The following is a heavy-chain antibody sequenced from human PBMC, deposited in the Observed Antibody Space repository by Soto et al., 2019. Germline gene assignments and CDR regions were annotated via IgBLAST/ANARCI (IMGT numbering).Heavy chain of an antibody. Sequence: GGSLRLSCAASGFTFSSYGMHWVRQAPGKGLEWVAVIPYDGSNKYYADSVKGRFTISRDNSKNTLYLQMNSLRAEDTAVYYCAKATGALGATTDYWGQGTLVTVSS. CDR1: GFTFSSYG. J-gene: IGHJ4*02. V-gene: IGHV3-30*18. CDR2: IPYDGSNK. CDR3: AKATGALGATTDY. D-gene: IGHD1-26*01.